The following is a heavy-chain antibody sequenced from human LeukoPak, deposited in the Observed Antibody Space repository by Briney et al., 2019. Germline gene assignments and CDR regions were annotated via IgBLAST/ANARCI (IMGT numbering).Heavy chain of an antibody. D-gene: IGHD6-6*01. Sequence: ASETLSLTCTVSGGSISSYYWSWIRQPPGKGLEWIGYIYYSGSTNYNPSLKSRVTISVDTSKNQFSLKLSSVTAADTAVYYCARVEYSSSSGGFYYYYYMDVWGKGTTVTVSS. CDR3: ARVEYSSSSGGFYYYYYMDV. J-gene: IGHJ6*03. V-gene: IGHV4-59*01. CDR1: GGSISSYY. CDR2: IYYSGST.